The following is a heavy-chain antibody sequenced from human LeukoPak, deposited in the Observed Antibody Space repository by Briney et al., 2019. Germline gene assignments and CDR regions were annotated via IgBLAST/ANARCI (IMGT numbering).Heavy chain of an antibody. J-gene: IGHJ4*02. CDR1: GYSFTDYW. Sequence: GESLKISCESSGYSFTDYWIAWVRQMPGKGLEWIGMIYPGDSATRYSPSFRGQVTLSADKSIGTAYLQLYSLETSDTAIYYCARHSFGYGDRITSFDYWGQGTLVTVSS. CDR3: ARHSFGYGDRITSFDY. D-gene: IGHD4-17*01. CDR2: IYPGDSAT. V-gene: IGHV5-51*01.